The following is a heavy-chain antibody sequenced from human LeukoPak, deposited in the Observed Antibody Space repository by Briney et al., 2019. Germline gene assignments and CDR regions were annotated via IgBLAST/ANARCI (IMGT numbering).Heavy chain of an antibody. CDR1: GYTSTSYD. J-gene: IGHJ6*03. D-gene: IGHD3-3*01. CDR3: ARADFWSGYPYSYYMDV. Sequence: ASVTVSCKASGYTSTSYDMNWVRQATGQGLEWMGWMNPNSGNTGYAQKFQSRVTITRNTSISTAYMELSSLRSEDTAVYYCARADFWSGYPYSYYMDVWGKGTTVTVSS. V-gene: IGHV1-8*03. CDR2: MNPNSGNT.